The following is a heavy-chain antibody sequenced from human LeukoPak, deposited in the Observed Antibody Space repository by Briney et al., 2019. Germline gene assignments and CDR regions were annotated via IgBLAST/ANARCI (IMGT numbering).Heavy chain of an antibody. Sequence: SETLSLTCTVSGGSISSYYWSWIRQPPGKGLEWIGYIYYSGSTNYNPSLKSRVTISVDTSKNQFSLKLSSVTAADTAVYYCARGAARRVPLDAFDIWGQGTMVTVSS. CDR1: GGSISSYY. CDR3: ARGAARRVPLDAFDI. D-gene: IGHD6-6*01. V-gene: IGHV4-59*01. J-gene: IGHJ3*02. CDR2: IYYSGST.